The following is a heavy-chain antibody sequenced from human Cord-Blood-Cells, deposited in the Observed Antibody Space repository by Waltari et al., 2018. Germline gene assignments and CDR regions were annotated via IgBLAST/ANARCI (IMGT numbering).Heavy chain of an antibody. Sequence: QLQLQESGPGLVKPSETLSLTCTVSGGSISSSSYYWGWIRQPPGKGLDGIGSIYYSGSTYLHPFLKDRVHLTVDTAQDPVSLEAGSVTGADTAVYYCARPGEAGTELFEHWGQGTLVTVSS. V-gene: IGHV4-39*01. CDR3: ARPGEAGTELFEH. D-gene: IGHD1-7*01. CDR2: IYYSGST. CDR1: GGSISSSSYY. J-gene: IGHJ4*02.